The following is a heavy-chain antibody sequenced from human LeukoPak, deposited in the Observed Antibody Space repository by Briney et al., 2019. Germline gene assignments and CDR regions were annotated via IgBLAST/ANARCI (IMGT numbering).Heavy chain of an antibody. CDR1: GFTFSNYS. CDR3: ATSRGSWPDYFDY. D-gene: IGHD6-13*01. V-gene: IGHV3-21*01. J-gene: IGHJ4*02. Sequence: GGSLRLSCAASGFTFSNYSMNWVRQAPGKGLEWVSSISSSSSYIYYADSVKGRFTISRDNAKNSLYLQMNSLRAEDTAVYYCATSRGSWPDYFDYWGQGTLVTVSS. CDR2: ISSSSSYI.